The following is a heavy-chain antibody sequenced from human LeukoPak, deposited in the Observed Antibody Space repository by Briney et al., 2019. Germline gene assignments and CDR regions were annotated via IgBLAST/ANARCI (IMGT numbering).Heavy chain of an antibody. CDR2: IYHSGST. Sequence: SETLSLTCTVSGGSISSYSWSWIRQPPGKGLEWIGYIYHSGSTYYNPSLKSRVTISVDRSKNQFSLKLSSVTAADTAVYYCARAGDAFDIWGQGTMVTVSS. V-gene: IGHV4-30-2*01. CDR3: ARAGDAFDI. CDR1: GGSISSYS. J-gene: IGHJ3*02.